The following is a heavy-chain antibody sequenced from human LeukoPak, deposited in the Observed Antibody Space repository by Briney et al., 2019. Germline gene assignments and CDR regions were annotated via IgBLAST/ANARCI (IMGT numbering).Heavy chain of an antibody. V-gene: IGHV3-30*18. Sequence: PGRSLRLSCAASGFTFNIFGIHWVRQAPGKGLEWVAAISPDGNKEYYTESVKGRFTVSRDNSKNMIYLQMNSLGGEDSAVYYCAKVNNYDDYWGQGTLVTVSS. D-gene: IGHD1/OR15-1a*01. CDR3: AKVNNYDDY. CDR1: GFTFNIFG. CDR2: ISPDGNKE. J-gene: IGHJ4*02.